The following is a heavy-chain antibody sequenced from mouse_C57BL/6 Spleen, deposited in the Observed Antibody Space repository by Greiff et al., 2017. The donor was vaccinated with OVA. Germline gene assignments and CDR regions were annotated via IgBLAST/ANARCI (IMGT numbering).Heavy chain of an antibody. CDR3: ARRLGRGGYAMDY. CDR2: IDPSDSDT. CDR1: GYTFTSYW. Sequence: QVQLQQPGAELVKPGASVKLSCKASGYTFTSYWMQWVKQRPGQGLEWIGEIDPSDSDTNYNQKFKGKATLTVDTSSSTAYMQLSSLTSEDSAVYYWARRLGRGGYAMDYWGQGTSVTVSS. D-gene: IGHD4-1*01. V-gene: IGHV1-50*01. J-gene: IGHJ4*01.